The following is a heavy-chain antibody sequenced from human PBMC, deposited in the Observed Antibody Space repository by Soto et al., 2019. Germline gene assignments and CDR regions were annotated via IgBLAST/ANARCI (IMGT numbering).Heavy chain of an antibody. V-gene: IGHV4-34*01. Sequence: QVQLQQWGAGLLKPSETLSLTCAVYGGSFSGYYWSWIRQPPGKGLEWIGEINHSGSTNYNPSLKSRVTISVDPSKNQFSLKLSSVTAADTAVYYCARVEGYCSGGSCYWVHFDYWGQGTLVTVSS. CDR2: INHSGST. CDR3: ARVEGYCSGGSCYWVHFDY. J-gene: IGHJ4*02. CDR1: GGSFSGYY. D-gene: IGHD2-15*01.